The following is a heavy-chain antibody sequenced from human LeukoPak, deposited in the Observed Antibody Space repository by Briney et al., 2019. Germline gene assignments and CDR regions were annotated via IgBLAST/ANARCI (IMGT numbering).Heavy chain of an antibody. CDR2: IYSGGST. CDR3: ATLSGDSHGYDY. Sequence: GGSLRLSCAASGFTVSSNYMSWVRQAPGKGLEWVSIIYSGGSTYYADSVKGRFTISRDNSKNTLYLQMNNLRAEDTAVYYCATLSGDSHGYDYWGQGTLVTVSS. J-gene: IGHJ4*02. V-gene: IGHV3-53*01. D-gene: IGHD5-18*01. CDR1: GFTVSSNY.